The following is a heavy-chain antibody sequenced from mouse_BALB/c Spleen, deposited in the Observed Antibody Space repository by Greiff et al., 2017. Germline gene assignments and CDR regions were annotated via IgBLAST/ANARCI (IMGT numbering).Heavy chain of an antibody. D-gene: IGHD2-4*01. J-gene: IGHJ2*01. V-gene: IGHV1-7*01. CDR3: ARGDTMITTEEDD. CDR2: INPSTGYT. Sequence: VQLQQSGAELAKPGASVKMSCKASGYTFTSYWMHWVKQRPGQGLEWIGYINPSTGYTEYNQKFKDKATLTADKSSSTAYMQLSSLTSEDSAVYYCARGDTMITTEEDDWGQGTTLTVSS. CDR1: GYTFTSYW.